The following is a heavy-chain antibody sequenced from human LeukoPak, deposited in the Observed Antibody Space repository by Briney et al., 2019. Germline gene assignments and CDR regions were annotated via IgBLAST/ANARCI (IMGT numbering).Heavy chain of an antibody. CDR3: ARDPNIVVVPAANWFDP. Sequence: GASVKVSCKASGSTFTDYYMHWVRQAPGQGLEWMGWINPNSGGTNFAQKFQGRVTMTRDTSISTAYMELSRLRSDDTAAYYCARDPNIVVVPAANWFDPWGQGTLVTVSS. J-gene: IGHJ5*02. V-gene: IGHV1-2*02. CDR1: GSTFTDYY. D-gene: IGHD2-2*01. CDR2: INPNSGGT.